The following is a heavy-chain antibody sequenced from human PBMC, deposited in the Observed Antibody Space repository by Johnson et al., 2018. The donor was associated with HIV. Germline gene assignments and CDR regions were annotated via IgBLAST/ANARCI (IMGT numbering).Heavy chain of an antibody. CDR1: GFTFSSYW. D-gene: IGHD6-13*01. J-gene: IGHJ3*02. Sequence: VQLVESVGGLVQPGGSLRLSCAASGFTFSSYWMHWVRQAPGKGLVWVSRINSDGSSTSYADSVKGRFTIFRDNAKNTLYLQMNSLRAEDTAMYYCAKNFRGGIVATGDAFDTWGQGTMVTVSA. CDR3: AKNFRGGIVATGDAFDT. CDR2: INSDGSST. V-gene: IGHV3-74*02.